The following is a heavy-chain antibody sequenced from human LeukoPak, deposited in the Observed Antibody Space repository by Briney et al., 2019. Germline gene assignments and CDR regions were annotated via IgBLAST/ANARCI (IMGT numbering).Heavy chain of an antibody. CDR1: GFTFSSYG. J-gene: IGHJ6*02. D-gene: IGHD3/OR15-3a*01. V-gene: IGHV3-33*01. CDR3: ASSVDLSYYYYGMDV. CDR2: IWYDGSNK. Sequence: GGSLRLSCAASGFTFSSYGMHWVRQAPGKGLEWVAVIWYDGSNKYYADSVKGRFTISRDNSKNTLYLQMNSLRAEDTAVYYCASSVDLSYYYYGMDVWGQGTTVTVSS.